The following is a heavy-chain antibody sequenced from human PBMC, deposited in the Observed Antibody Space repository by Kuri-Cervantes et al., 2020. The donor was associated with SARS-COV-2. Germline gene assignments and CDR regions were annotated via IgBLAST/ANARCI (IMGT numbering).Heavy chain of an antibody. D-gene: IGHD3-3*01. J-gene: IGHJ3*02. CDR3: ARRVNYDFWSGYEGHDAFDI. V-gene: IGHV3-33*01. CDR1: GFTFSSYG. Sequence: SCAASGFTFSSYGMHWVRQAPGKGLEWVAVIWYDGSNKYYADSVKGRFTISRDNSKNTLYLQMNSLRAEDTAVYYCARRVNYDFWSGYEGHDAFDIWGQGTMVT. CDR2: IWYDGSNK.